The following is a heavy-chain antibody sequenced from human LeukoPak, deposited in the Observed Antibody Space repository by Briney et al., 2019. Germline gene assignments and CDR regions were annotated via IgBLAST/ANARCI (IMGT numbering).Heavy chain of an antibody. CDR3: ARVGGRYSPLGY. D-gene: IGHD3-16*02. J-gene: IGHJ4*02. CDR1: GFTFSSYW. Sequence: GGSLRPSCAASGFTFSSYWMSWVRQAPGKGLEWVANIKQDGSEKYYVDSVKGRFTISRDNDKNSLFLQMTSLRAEDTAVYYCARVGGRYSPLGYWGQGTLVTVSS. V-gene: IGHV3-7*01. CDR2: IKQDGSEK.